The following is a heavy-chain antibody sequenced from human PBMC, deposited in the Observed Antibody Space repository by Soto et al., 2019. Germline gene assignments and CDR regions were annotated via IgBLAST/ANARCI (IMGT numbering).Heavy chain of an antibody. CDR3: ARRYSSSAGGWFDP. V-gene: IGHV4-4*02. CDR1: GGSISSSNW. Sequence: SETLSLTCAVSGGSISSSNWWSWVRQPPGKGLEWIGEIYHSGSTNYNPSLKSRVTISVDKSKNQFSLKLSSVTAADTAVYYCARRYSSSAGGWFDPWGQGXLVTVYS. D-gene: IGHD6-6*01. J-gene: IGHJ5*02. CDR2: IYHSGST.